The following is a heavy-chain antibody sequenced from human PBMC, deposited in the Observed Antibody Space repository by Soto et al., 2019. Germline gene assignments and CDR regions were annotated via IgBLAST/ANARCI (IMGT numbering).Heavy chain of an antibody. CDR3: ARVRFGEWGYAMDV. CDR2: ISSSGSSI. J-gene: IGHJ6*02. Sequence: QVQLVESGGGLVKPGGSLRLSCAASGLTFSDCYMNWIRQAPGKGLEWVSYISSSGSSINYAGSVKGRFTFSRDNAKNSLYLQMNSLRAEDTAMYYCARVRFGEWGYAMDVWGQGTTVTVSS. CDR1: GLTFSDCY. D-gene: IGHD3-10*01. V-gene: IGHV3-11*01.